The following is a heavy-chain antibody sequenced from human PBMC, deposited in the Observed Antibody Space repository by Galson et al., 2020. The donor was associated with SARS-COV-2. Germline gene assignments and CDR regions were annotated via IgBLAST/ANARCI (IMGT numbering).Heavy chain of an antibody. CDR3: AKSREISWLGEGRGMDV. CDR1: GFSFNNYG. Sequence: TGGSLRLSCVAYGFSFNNYGMNWVRQAPGKGLEWVAVISYEGSIQYYSDSVKGRFTISSDYSQNPLYLQMNNLRDDDAAVYYCAKSREISWLGEGRGMDVWGQGTTVAVS. CDR2: ISYEGSIQ. D-gene: IGHD3-10*01. V-gene: IGHV3-30*18. J-gene: IGHJ6*02.